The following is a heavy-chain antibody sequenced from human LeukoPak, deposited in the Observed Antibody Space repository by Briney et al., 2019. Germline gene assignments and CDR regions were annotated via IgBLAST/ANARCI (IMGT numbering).Heavy chain of an antibody. CDR2: ISSSGSTI. CDR3: ARISNYYDSSRDAFDI. CDR1: GFTFSDYY. D-gene: IGHD3-22*01. J-gene: IGHJ3*02. V-gene: IGHV3-11*04. Sequence: PGGSLRLSCAASGFTFSDYYMSWIRQAPGKGLEWVSCISSSGSTIYYADSVKGRFTISRDNAKNSLYLQMNSLRAEDTAVYYCARISNYYDSSRDAFDIWGQGTMVTVSS.